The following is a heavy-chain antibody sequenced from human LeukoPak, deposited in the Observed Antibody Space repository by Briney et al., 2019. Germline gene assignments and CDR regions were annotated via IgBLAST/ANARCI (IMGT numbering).Heavy chain of an antibody. D-gene: IGHD4-17*01. CDR2: ISGSGGNT. CDR3: ARGRGGDYVPSRFDY. CDR1: GFAFNGFA. Sequence: RRSLRLSCSASGFAFNGFAMGWVRQAPGKGLEWVSSISGSGGNTYYADSVEGRFTVSRDNSKNTLYLQMNSLRAEDTALYYCARGRGGDYVPSRFDYWGQGTLVTVSS. V-gene: IGHV3-23*01. J-gene: IGHJ4*02.